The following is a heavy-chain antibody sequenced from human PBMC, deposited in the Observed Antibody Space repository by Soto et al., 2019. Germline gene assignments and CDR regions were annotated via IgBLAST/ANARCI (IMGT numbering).Heavy chain of an antibody. CDR2: IIPIFGTA. Sequence: SVKFSCKASGGTFSSYAISWVRQAPGQGLEWMGGIIPIFGTANYAQKFQGRVTITADESTSTAYMELSSLRSEDTAVYYCARDDWARFYGLHVWGQGTTVTVSS. J-gene: IGHJ6*02. CDR1: GGTFSSYA. V-gene: IGHV1-69*13. D-gene: IGHD2-21*01. CDR3: ARDDWARFYGLHV.